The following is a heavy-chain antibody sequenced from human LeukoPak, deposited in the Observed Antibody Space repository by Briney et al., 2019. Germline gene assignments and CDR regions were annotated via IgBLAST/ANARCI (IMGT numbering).Heavy chain of an antibody. V-gene: IGHV3-15*01. Sequence: GGSLSLSCAASGFTFTSQWMTWVRQAAGKRREWVGRIKSKTDGGITGCAAPVKGRFTISSDHSKNTLYMQMNSLKTEDRAVYYCTTSLTGVTLMDVWGEGTTVTVSS. J-gene: IGHJ6*04. CDR2: IKSKTDGGIT. D-gene: IGHD5-18*01. CDR3: TTSLTGVTLMDV. CDR1: GFTFTSQW.